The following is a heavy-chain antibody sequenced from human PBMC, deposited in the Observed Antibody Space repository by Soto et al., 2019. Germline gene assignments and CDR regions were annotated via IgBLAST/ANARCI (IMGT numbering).Heavy chain of an antibody. Sequence: QVQLVESGGGVVQPGRSLRLSCAASGFTFSSYGMHWVRQAPGKGLEWVAVISYDGSNKYYADSVKGRFTISRDNSKNTLYLQMNSLRAEDTAVYYCAKDEGGGSCLDYWCQGTLVTVSS. D-gene: IGHD2-15*01. V-gene: IGHV3-30*18. CDR3: AKDEGGGSCLDY. J-gene: IGHJ4*02. CDR1: GFTFSSYG. CDR2: ISYDGSNK.